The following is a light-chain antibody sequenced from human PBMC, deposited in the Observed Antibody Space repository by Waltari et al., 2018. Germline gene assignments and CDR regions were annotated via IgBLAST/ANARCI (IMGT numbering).Light chain of an antibody. CDR1: QSISSW. CDR3: QQYNSYSWT. V-gene: IGKV1-5*03. J-gene: IGKJ1*01. CDR2: KAS. Sequence: DIQMTQSPSTLSASVGDRVTITCRASQSISSWLAWYQQKPGKAPKVLIYKASSLESGVPSRFSGSRSATEFTLSISSLQPDDFATYYCQQYNSYSWTFGQGTKVEIK.